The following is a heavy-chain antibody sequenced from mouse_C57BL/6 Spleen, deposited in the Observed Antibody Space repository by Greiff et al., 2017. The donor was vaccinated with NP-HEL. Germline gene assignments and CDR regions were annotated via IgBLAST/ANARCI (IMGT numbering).Heavy chain of an antibody. CDR1: GYAFSSYW. Sequence: VQLQQSGAELVKPGASVKISCKASGYAFSSYWMNWVKQRPGKGLEWIGQIYPGDGDTNYNGKLKGKATLPADKSSSTAYMQLSSLTSEDSAVYFCARSHYSNSWYFDVWGTGTTVTVSS. V-gene: IGHV1-80*01. D-gene: IGHD2-5*01. CDR3: ARSHYSNSWYFDV. J-gene: IGHJ1*03. CDR2: IYPGDGDT.